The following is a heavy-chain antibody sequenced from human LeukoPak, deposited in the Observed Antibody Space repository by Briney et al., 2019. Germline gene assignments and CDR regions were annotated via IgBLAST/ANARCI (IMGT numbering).Heavy chain of an antibody. CDR3: AREHYSNYGHWFDP. J-gene: IGHJ5*02. CDR2: IIPIFGTA. V-gene: IGHV1-69*05. CDR1: GGTFSSYA. D-gene: IGHD4-11*01. Sequence: SVKVSCKASGGTFSSYAISWVRQAPGQGLEWMGRIIPIFGTANYAQKFQGRVTITTDESTSTAYMELSSLRSEDTAVYCCAREHYSNYGHWFDPWGQGTLVTVSS.